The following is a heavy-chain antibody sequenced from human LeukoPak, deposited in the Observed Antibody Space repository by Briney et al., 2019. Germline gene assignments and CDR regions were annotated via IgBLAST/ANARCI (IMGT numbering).Heavy chain of an antibody. D-gene: IGHD2-2*01. CDR1: EFTFSGYT. Sequence: PGGSLRLSCAASEFTFSGYTMTWVRQAPGKGLEWVSSISNSSTYIYYADSVKGRFTISRDNVQNSLSLQMNSLRAEDTAVYYCARWVCSSTSCYYFDYWGQGSLVVVSS. J-gene: IGHJ4*02. CDR2: ISNSSTYI. CDR3: ARWVCSSTSCYYFDY. V-gene: IGHV3-21*01.